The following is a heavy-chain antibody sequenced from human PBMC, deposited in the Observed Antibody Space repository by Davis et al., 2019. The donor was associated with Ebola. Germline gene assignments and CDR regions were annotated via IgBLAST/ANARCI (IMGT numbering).Heavy chain of an antibody. Sequence: GESLKISCAASGFTFSSYAMSWVRQAPGKGLQWVSAISGRGISTYYADSVKGRFTISRDDSTSTVFLQMNALRAEDTALYYCTTRLVNHFDYWGQGTLVTVSS. J-gene: IGHJ4*02. CDR3: TTRLVNHFDY. CDR1: GFTFSSYA. V-gene: IGHV3-23*01. D-gene: IGHD3-9*01. CDR2: ISGRGIST.